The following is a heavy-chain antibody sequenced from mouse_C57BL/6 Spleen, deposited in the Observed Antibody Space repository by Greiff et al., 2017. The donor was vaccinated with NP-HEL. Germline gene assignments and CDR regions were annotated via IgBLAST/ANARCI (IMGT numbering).Heavy chain of an antibody. V-gene: IGHV1-64*01. Sequence: LQQPGAELVKPGASVKLSCKASGYTFTSYWMHWVKQRPGQGLEWIGMIHPNSGSTNYNEKFKSKATLTVDKSSSTAYMQLSSLTSEDSAVYYCASRGVVARFDYWGQGTTLTVSS. D-gene: IGHD1-1*01. CDR1: GYTFTSYW. J-gene: IGHJ2*01. CDR3: ASRGVVARFDY. CDR2: IHPNSGST.